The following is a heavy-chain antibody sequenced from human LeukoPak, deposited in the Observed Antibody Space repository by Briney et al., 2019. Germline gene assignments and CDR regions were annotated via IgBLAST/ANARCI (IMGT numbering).Heavy chain of an antibody. D-gene: IGHD2-8*01. Sequence: GGSLRLSCAASGFTVSSNYMSWVRQAPGKGLEWVSIIYRDGTTYYADSVKGRFTISRENAKNSLYLQMNSLRAGDTAVYYCARGGGDGHFDYWGQGTLVTVSS. CDR2: IYRDGTT. CDR1: GFTVSSNY. J-gene: IGHJ4*02. CDR3: ARGGGDGHFDY. V-gene: IGHV3-53*01.